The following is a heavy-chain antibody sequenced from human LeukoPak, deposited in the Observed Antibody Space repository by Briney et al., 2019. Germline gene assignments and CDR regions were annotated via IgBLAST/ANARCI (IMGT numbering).Heavy chain of an antibody. Sequence: GASVKVSCKASGYTFTSYYMHWVRQAPGQELEWMGIINPSGGSTSYAQKFQGRVTMTRDTSTSTVYVELSSLRSEDTAVYYCARVWQQQLSNRPYYYYGMDVWGQGTTVTVSS. CDR3: ARVWQQQLSNRPYYYYGMDV. J-gene: IGHJ6*02. D-gene: IGHD6-13*01. CDR1: GYTFTSYY. CDR2: INPSGGST. V-gene: IGHV1-46*01.